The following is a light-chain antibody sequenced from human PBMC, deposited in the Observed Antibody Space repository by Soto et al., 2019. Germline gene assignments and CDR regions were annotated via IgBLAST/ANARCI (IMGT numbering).Light chain of an antibody. CDR3: CSYAGTSTYV. J-gene: IGLJ1*01. CDR2: EGS. Sequence: QSALTQPASVSGSPGQSITISCTGTSSDVGSYNLVSWYQHHPGKAPKLMIYEGSKRPSGVSNRFSDSKSGNTASLTISGLQADDEADYYCCSYAGTSTYVFGTGTKLTVL. CDR1: SSDVGSYNL. V-gene: IGLV2-23*01.